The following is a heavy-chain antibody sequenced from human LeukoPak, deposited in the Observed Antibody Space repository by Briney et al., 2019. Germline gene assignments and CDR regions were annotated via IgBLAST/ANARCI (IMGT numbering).Heavy chain of an antibody. CDR2: TYYRSKWHN. D-gene: IGHD3-10*01. Sequence: SQTLSLTCAISGDSVSSKRAAWNWTRQSPSRGLEWLGRTYYRSKWHNNYALSVRSRITINPDTSKNQFSLQLNSVTPEDTAVYYCARLSLGSSDPFDSWGQGTLVTVSS. V-gene: IGHV6-1*01. CDR3: ARLSLGSSDPFDS. CDR1: GDSVSSKRAA. J-gene: IGHJ4*02.